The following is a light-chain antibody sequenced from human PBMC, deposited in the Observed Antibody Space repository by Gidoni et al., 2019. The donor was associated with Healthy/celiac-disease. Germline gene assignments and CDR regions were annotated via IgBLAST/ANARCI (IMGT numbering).Light chain of an antibody. J-gene: IGLJ3*02. CDR3: AAWDDSLNGWV. Sequence: QSVLTQPPSASGTPGQRVTISCSGSSSHIGSNTVNWYQQPPGTAPKLLISSNNQRPSGVPDRFSGSKSGTSASLAISGLQSEDEADYYCAAWDDSLNGWVFGGGTKLTVL. CDR1: SSHIGSNT. V-gene: IGLV1-44*01. CDR2: SNN.